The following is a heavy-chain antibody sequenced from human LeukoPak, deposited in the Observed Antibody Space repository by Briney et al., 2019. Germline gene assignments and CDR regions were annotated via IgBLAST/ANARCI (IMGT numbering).Heavy chain of an antibody. CDR1: GGSMSSNY. V-gene: IGHV4-59*01. J-gene: IGHJ4*02. D-gene: IGHD4-23*01. CDR3: ARGRIGGAN. CDR2: IYYSGST. Sequence: AETLSLTCTVSGGSMSSNYWSWIRQPPGEGLEWIGCIYYSGSTNYNPSLKSRVPIPVDTSKNTFSLKLPSVTPADTAVYFCARGRIGGANWGQGTLVTVSS.